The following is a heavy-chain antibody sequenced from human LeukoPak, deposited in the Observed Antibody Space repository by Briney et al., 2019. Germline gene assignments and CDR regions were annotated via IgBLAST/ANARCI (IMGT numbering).Heavy chain of an antibody. V-gene: IGHV3-21*01. CDR3: ARDVTPDWYFDL. CDR2: ISRSSTYI. D-gene: IGHD1-14*01. J-gene: IGHJ2*01. CDR1: GFSFSSYA. Sequence: GGSLRLSCAPSGFSFSSYAMSWVRQAPGKGLEWVSSISRSSTYIYYADSVKGRFTISRDNAKNSLYLQMNSLRAEDTAVYYCARDVTPDWYFDLWGRGTLVTVSS.